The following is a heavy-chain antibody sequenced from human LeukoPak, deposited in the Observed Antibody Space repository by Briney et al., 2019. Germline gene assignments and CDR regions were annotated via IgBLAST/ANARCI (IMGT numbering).Heavy chain of an antibody. J-gene: IGHJ5*01. Sequence: TSETLSLTCAVSGYSISSGYYWAGIRQPPGNGLEWIGSIYHSGSTYYNPSLKSRVTISVDTSKNQFSLKLSSVTAADTAEHYCPRRGYGGFDPSGQGTLVTASS. CDR1: GYSISSGYY. CDR3: PRRGYGGFDP. CDR2: IYHSGST. V-gene: IGHV4-38-2*01. D-gene: IGHD4-17*01.